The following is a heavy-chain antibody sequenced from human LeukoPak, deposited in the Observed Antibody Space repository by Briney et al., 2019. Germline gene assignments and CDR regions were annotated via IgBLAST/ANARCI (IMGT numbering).Heavy chain of an antibody. CDR1: GGSISSSSYS. CDR3: ARVRYDFWSGYSQPIDY. CDR2: MYNSEST. V-gene: IGHV4-39*07. J-gene: IGHJ4*02. D-gene: IGHD3-3*01. Sequence: SSETLSLTCTVSGGSISSSSYSWGWIRQPPGKGLEWIGSMYNSESTYYNPSLMSRVTMSVDTSKNQFSLKLNSVTAADTAVYYCARVRYDFWSGYSQPIDYWGQGILVTVSS.